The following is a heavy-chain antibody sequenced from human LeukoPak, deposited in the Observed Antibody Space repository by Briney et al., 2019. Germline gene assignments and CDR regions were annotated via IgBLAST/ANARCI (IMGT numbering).Heavy chain of an antibody. J-gene: IGHJ4*02. V-gene: IGHV3-23*01. Sequence: GGSLRLSCAASGFTFSSYAMSWVRQAPGKGVEWVSAISGGGGSTYYADSVKGRFTISRDNSKNTLYLQMNSLRAEDTAVYYCAKRSYGSGSYYNNPPYYFDYWGQGTLVTVSS. CDR1: GFTFSSYA. CDR3: AKRSYGSGSYYNNPPYYFDY. D-gene: IGHD3-10*01. CDR2: ISGGGGST.